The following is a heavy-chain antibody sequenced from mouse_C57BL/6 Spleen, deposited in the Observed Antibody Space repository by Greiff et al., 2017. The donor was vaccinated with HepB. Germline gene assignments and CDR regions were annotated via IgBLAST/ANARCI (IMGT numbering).Heavy chain of an antibody. CDR3: ARRGTTVVAPMDY. V-gene: IGHV5-6*02. J-gene: IGHJ4*01. CDR1: GFTFSSYG. D-gene: IGHD1-1*01. CDR2: ISSGGSYT. Sequence: EVKLMESGGDLVKPGGSLKLSCAASGFTFSSYGMSWVRQTPDKRLEWVATISSGGSYTYYPDSVKGRCTISRDNAKNTLYLQMSSLKSEDTAMYYCARRGTTVVAPMDYWGQGTSVTVSS.